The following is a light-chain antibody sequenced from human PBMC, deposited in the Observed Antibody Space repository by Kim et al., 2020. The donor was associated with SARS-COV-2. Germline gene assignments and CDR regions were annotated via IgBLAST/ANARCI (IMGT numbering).Light chain of an antibody. CDR1: KLGDKY. CDR3: QAWDSSTHVV. V-gene: IGLV3-1*01. Sequence: SYELTQPPSVSVSPGQTASITCSGDKLGDKYACWYQQKPGQSPVLVIYQASKRPSGIPERFSGSNSGNTATLTISGTQAMDEADYYCQAWDSSTHVVFGGGTQVTVL. CDR2: QAS. J-gene: IGLJ2*01.